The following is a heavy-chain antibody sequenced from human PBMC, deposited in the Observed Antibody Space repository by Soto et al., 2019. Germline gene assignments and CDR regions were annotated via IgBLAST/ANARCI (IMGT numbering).Heavy chain of an antibody. V-gene: IGHV4-31*03. J-gene: IGHJ5*02. CDR2: IYYSGST. Sequence: QVQLQESGPGLVKPSQTLSLTCTVSGGSISSGDYYWSWIRQHPGKGLEWIGYIYYSGSTDYNPALKSRVTISVDTSKNQCSLKLSSVPAADTAVYYCARWWSGSRQGFDPWGQGTLVTVSS. CDR3: ARWWSGSRQGFDP. CDR1: GGSISSGDYY. D-gene: IGHD3-3*01.